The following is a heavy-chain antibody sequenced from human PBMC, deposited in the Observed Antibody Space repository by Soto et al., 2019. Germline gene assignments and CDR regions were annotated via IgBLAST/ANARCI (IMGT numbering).Heavy chain of an antibody. J-gene: IGHJ4*02. CDR1: GFTFSSYV. CDR2: ISYDGSNK. D-gene: IGHD2-15*01. CDR3: AKDRVVVVVAASFDY. Sequence: QVQLVESGGGVVQPGRSLRLSCAASGFTFSSYVMHWVRQAPGKGLEWVAVISYDGSNKYYADSVKGRFTISRDNSKNTLYLQMNSLRAEDTAVYYCAKDRVVVVVAASFDYWGQGTLVTVSS. V-gene: IGHV3-30*18.